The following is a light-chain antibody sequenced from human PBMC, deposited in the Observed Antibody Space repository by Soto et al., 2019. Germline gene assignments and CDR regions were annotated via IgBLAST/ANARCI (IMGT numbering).Light chain of an antibody. CDR2: EVN. J-gene: IGLJ2*01. CDR3: SSYAGGNNIMV. CDR1: SSDVGGYDY. V-gene: IGLV2-8*01. Sequence: QSALTQPASVSGSPGQSITISCTGTSSDVGGYDYVSWYQLHPGKAPKLMVFEVNKRPSGVPDRFSGSKSGNTASLTVSGLRAADEADYFCSSYAGGNNIMVFGGGTKLTVL.